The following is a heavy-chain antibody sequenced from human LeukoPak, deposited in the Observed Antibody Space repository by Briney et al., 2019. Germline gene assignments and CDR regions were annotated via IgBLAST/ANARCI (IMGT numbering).Heavy chain of an antibody. D-gene: IGHD3-9*01. CDR2: ISSSSSYI. CDR3: ARDQYSSWDYDILTGNYYYYGMDV. V-gene: IGHV3-21*01. CDR1: GFTFSSYS. Sequence: GSLRLSCAASGFTFSSYSMNWVRQAPGKELEWVSSISSSSSYIYYADSVKGRFTISRDNAKNSLYLQMNSLRAEDTAVYYCARDQYSSWDYDILTGNYYYYGMDVWGQGTTVTVSS. J-gene: IGHJ6*02.